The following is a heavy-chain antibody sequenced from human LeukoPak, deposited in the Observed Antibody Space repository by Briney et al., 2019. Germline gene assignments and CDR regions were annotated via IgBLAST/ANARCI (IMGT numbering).Heavy chain of an antibody. J-gene: IGHJ4*02. Sequence: ASVKVSCKVSGYTLTELSMHWVRQAPGQGLEWMGGFDPEDGETIYAQKIQGRVTMTEDTSTDTAHMELSSLRSADTAVYYCAPEYAAAGDLWGQGTLVTVSS. CDR1: GYTLTELS. D-gene: IGHD6-13*01. CDR2: FDPEDGET. V-gene: IGHV1-24*01. CDR3: APEYAAAGDL.